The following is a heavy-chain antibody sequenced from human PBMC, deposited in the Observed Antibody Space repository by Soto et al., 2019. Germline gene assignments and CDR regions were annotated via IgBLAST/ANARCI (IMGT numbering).Heavy chain of an antibody. CDR1: GGSITNYY. D-gene: IGHD2-21*01. Sequence: PSETLSLTCTASGGSITNYYWSWIRQPAGKGLEWIGRIYTKERTNYNLSFRNRVTMSVDTSKNQFSLKLDAVTAADTAVYYCARDDSKDGGNNWCDPWGQGTLVTVSS. J-gene: IGHJ5*02. V-gene: IGHV4-4*07. CDR2: IYTKERT. CDR3: ARDDSKDGGNNWCDP.